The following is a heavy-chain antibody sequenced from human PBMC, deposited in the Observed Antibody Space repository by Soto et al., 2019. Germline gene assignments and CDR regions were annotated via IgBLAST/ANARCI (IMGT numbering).Heavy chain of an antibody. Sequence: SETLSLTCAFSVGSISSSNWWSWVRQPPGKGLEWIGEIYHSGSTNYNPSLKSRVTISVDKSKNQFSLKLSSVTAADTAVYYCARAVSRSSSLYYFEYWGQGTLFSVS. D-gene: IGHD6-13*01. J-gene: IGHJ4*02. CDR1: VGSISSSNW. CDR2: IYHSGST. V-gene: IGHV4-4*02. CDR3: ARAVSRSSSLYYFEY.